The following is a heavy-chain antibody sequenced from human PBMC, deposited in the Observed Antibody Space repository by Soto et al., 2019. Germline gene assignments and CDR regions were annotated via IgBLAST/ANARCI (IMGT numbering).Heavy chain of an antibody. CDR3: ARDITAMAPEGWFDP. V-gene: IGHV1-18*04. Sequence: QVQLVQSGAEVKKPGASVKVSCKASGYTFTSYGIIWVRQAPGQGLEWMGWISAYNGNTNYAQKLQGRVTMTTDTSTNTAYMELRSLRSDDTAVYYCARDITAMAPEGWFDPWGQGTLVTVSS. J-gene: IGHJ5*02. CDR2: ISAYNGNT. CDR1: GYTFTSYG. D-gene: IGHD5-18*01.